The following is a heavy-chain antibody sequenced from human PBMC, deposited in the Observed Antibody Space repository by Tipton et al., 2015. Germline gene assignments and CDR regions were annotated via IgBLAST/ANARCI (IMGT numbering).Heavy chain of an antibody. CDR1: GFTFSSYA. V-gene: IGHV3-23*01. D-gene: IGHD4-17*01. Sequence: SLRLSCAGSGFTFSSYAMSWVRQAPGKGLEWVSGVSGSGDGTYYADSMRGRLSISRDNSKNTLYLQMNSLRAEDTAVYFCAKGDSDYGDYYYYGLDVWGQGTLVTVSS. J-gene: IGHJ6*02. CDR2: VSGSGDGT. CDR3: AKGDSDYGDYYYYGLDV.